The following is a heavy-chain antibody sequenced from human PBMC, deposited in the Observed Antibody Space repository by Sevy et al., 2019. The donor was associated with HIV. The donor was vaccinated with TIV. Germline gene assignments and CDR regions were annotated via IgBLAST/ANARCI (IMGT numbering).Heavy chain of an antibody. CDR1: GYTFSNYG. V-gene: IGHV1-18*01. Sequence: GESLKISCKASGYTFSNYGISWVRQAPGQGLEWMGWISPFNNKTNYAQKFQGRVSLTSDTSATTAYMEVTSLRSDETDVYYCARDRVNDWGEGWFDPWGQGTLVTVSS. J-gene: IGHJ5*02. CDR3: ARDRVNDWGEGWFDP. D-gene: IGHD2-21*01. CDR2: ISPFNNKT.